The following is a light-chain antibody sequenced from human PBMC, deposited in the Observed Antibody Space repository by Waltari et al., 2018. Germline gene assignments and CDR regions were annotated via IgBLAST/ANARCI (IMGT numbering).Light chain of an antibody. Sequence: QSALTQPRSVSGSPGQSVTISCPGTSSDVGGYHYVSWYQQHPGKAPKLMIYEVSKRPSGVPDRFSGSKSGNTASLTISGLQAEDEADYYCCSYAGSYTLVFGGGTKLTVL. CDR2: EVS. J-gene: IGLJ2*01. CDR3: CSYAGSYTLV. CDR1: SSDVGGYHY. V-gene: IGLV2-11*01.